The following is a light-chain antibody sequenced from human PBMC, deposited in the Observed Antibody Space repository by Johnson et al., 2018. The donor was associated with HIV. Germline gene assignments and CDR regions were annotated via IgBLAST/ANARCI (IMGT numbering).Light chain of an antibody. Sequence: QSVLTQPPSVSAAPGQKVTISCSGSSSNIGNNYVSWYQQLPGTAPKLLIYEKNKRPSGIPDRFSASMSGTSATLDITGLQTGDEGYYYCGAWVSSLGAHYVFGTGTRVTVL. J-gene: IGLJ1*01. CDR1: SSNIGNNY. CDR2: EKN. CDR3: GAWVSSLGAHYV. V-gene: IGLV1-51*02.